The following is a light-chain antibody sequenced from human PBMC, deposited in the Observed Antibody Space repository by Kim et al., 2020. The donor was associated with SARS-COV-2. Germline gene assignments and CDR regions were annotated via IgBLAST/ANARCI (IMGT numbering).Light chain of an antibody. CDR1: SGHSTYI. J-gene: IGLJ3*02. CDR3: ETWTWDTNTWM. CDR2: LEGSGTF. V-gene: IGLV4-60*03. Sequence: QPVLTQSSSASASLGSSVKLTCTLRSGHSTYIIAWHQQQPGKAPRYLMKLEGSGTFNKGSGIPDRFSGSSSGVDRYLTISNVQSDDEADYYCETWTWDTNTWMFGGGTKLTVL.